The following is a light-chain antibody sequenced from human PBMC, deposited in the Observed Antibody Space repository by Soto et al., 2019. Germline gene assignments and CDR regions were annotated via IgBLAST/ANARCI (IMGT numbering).Light chain of an antibody. J-gene: IGLJ2*01. Sequence: QSVLTQPPSVSEAPRQRVTISCSGSSSNIGNNAVNWYQQLPGKAPKLLIYYDDLLPSGVSDRFSGSKSGTSASLVISGLQSEDEADYYCATWDDSLHGPVFGGGAKLTVL. CDR1: SSNIGNNA. CDR2: YDD. CDR3: ATWDDSLHGPV. V-gene: IGLV1-36*01.